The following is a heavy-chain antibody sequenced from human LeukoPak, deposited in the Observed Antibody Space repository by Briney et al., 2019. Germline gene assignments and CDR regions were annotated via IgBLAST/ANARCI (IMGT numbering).Heavy chain of an antibody. J-gene: IGHJ4*02. D-gene: IGHD6-25*01. Sequence: GGSLRLSCAASGFPLSSFEMHWVRQAPGKGLESISYITSTGDTVYYADSVKGRFTISRDNSKDTLYLQMNSLRAEDTAVYYCARERGHLDYWGQGTLVTVSS. CDR2: ITSTGDTV. V-gene: IGHV3-48*03. CDR3: ARERGHLDY. CDR1: GFPLSSFE.